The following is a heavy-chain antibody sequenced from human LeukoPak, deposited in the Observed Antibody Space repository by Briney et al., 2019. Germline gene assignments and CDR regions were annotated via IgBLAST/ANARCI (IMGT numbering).Heavy chain of an antibody. CDR3: ARASITMIVVDY. CDR1: GFMFSSYA. D-gene: IGHD3-22*01. Sequence: PGGSLRLSCAASGFMFSSYAMSWVRQAPGKGLEWVSYISSSGSTIYYADSVKGRFTISRDNAKNSLYLQMNSLRAEDTAVYYCARASITMIVVDYWGQGTLVTVSS. CDR2: ISSSGSTI. J-gene: IGHJ4*02. V-gene: IGHV3-48*04.